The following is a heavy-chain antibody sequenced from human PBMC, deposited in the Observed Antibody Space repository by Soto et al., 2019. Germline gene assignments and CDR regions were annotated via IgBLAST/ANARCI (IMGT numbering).Heavy chain of an antibody. CDR1: GGSISNVHYC. CDR3: TKGPSGDKVDS. D-gene: IGHD7-27*01. Sequence: QVQLQESGPGLVKPSQTLSLTCTVSGGSISNVHYCWSWIRQPPDQGPEWIAHIYNGGSTYSNPSLQSRVTISADTSKNQFSLNLSSVSAADSAVYYCTKGPSGDKVDSWGQGILVTVSS. CDR2: IYNGGST. V-gene: IGHV4-30-4*01. J-gene: IGHJ4*02.